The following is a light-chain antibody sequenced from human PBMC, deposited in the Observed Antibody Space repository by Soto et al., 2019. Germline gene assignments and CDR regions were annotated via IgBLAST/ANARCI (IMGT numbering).Light chain of an antibody. Sequence: EIVLTQSPATLSLSPGERATLFCGASQTINNNYLAWYQQKPGLASRLLIYDASSRATGIPDRFSGSGSGTDFTLTISRLEAEDFAVYYCQQYGSSVRALTFGGGTKVEMK. J-gene: IGKJ4*02. V-gene: IGKV3D-20*01. CDR2: DAS. CDR3: QQYGSSVRALT. CDR1: QTINNNY.